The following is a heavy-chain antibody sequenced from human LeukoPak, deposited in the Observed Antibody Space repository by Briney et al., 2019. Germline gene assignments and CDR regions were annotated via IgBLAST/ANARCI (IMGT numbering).Heavy chain of an antibody. V-gene: IGHV4-34*01. Sequence: PSETLSLTCAVYGGSFSGYYWSWIRQPPGKGLEWIGEINHSGSTNYNPSLKSRVTISADTSKNQFSLKLSSVTAADTAVYYCARHSGYSSSWYNWFDPWGQGTLVTVSS. CDR2: INHSGST. CDR1: GGSFSGYY. D-gene: IGHD6-13*01. J-gene: IGHJ5*02. CDR3: ARHSGYSSSWYNWFDP.